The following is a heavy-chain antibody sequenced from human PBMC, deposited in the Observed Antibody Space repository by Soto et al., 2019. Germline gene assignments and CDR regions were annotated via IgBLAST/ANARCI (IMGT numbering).Heavy chain of an antibody. V-gene: IGHV3-30-3*01. CDR3: AREQVRASFDY. Sequence: WGSLRLSCAASGFTFSSYAMHWVRQAPGKGVEWVAVISYDGSNKYYADSVKGRFTISRDNSKNTLYLQMNSLRAEDTAVYYCAREQVRASFDYWGQGTLVTVSS. CDR2: ISYDGSNK. D-gene: IGHD1-1*01. J-gene: IGHJ4*02. CDR1: GFTFSSYA.